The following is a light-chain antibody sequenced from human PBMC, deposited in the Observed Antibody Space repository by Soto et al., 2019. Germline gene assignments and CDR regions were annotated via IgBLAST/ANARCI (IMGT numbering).Light chain of an antibody. CDR2: DAS. J-gene: IGKJ1*01. CDR1: QSISSW. Sequence: IHMTRSPSTLSASVGDRVTITCRASQSISSWLAWYQQKPGKAPKLLIYDASSLESGVPSRFSGSGSGTEFTLTISSLQPDDFATYYCQHYNSYSEAFGQGTKVDIK. V-gene: IGKV1-5*01. CDR3: QHYNSYSEA.